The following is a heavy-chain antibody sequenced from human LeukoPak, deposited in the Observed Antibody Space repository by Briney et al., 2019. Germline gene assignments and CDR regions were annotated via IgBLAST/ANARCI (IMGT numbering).Heavy chain of an antibody. CDR2: TSEDASKK. CDR3: VRDREAPPRYGRRVLGY. V-gene: IGHV3-30*03. J-gene: IGHJ4*02. CDR1: GFTLSSYG. D-gene: IGHD4-17*01. Sequence: RSLRLSCTASGFTLSSYGMHWVRQAPGKGLEWVGLTSEDASKKLYAGFVKGRFTISRDNSKNTLFLQMHSLRSEDTAVYYCVRDREAPPRYGRRVLGYWGQGTLVTVST.